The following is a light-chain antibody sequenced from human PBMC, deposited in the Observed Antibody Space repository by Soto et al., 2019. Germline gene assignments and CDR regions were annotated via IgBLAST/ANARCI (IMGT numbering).Light chain of an antibody. CDR2: GAS. Sequence: DSVWTQSPGTLSFSPGECATLSCRASQSVSSKLAWYQQKPGQAPRVLIYGASTRATGIPARFSGSGSGTEFNLTISSLETEDFAVYYCQQRSNWPSTFGQGTRLEIK. V-gene: IGKV3-11*01. CDR3: QQRSNWPST. J-gene: IGKJ5*01. CDR1: QSVSSK.